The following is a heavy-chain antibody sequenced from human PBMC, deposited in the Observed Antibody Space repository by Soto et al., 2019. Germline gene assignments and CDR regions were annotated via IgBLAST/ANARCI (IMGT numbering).Heavy chain of an antibody. D-gene: IGHD6-19*01. J-gene: IGHJ4*02. CDR2: IHYSGST. V-gene: IGHV4-59*01. CDR1: GGPISSYY. Sequence: QVQLQESGPGLVKPSETLSLNCTVSGGPISSYYWSWIRQSPGKGLEWIGYIHYSGSTNYNPSPKSRVTISVDTSNNQFSLELSSVTAADTAVYYCARGSSGWPPRLDYWGQGTLVTVSS. CDR3: ARGSSGWPPRLDY.